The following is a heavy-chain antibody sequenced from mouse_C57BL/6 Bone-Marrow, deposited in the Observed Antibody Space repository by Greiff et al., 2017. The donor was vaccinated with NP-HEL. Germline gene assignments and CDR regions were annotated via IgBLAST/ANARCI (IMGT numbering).Heavy chain of an antibody. CDR3: ARDAYYGSGPYWYFDV. V-gene: IGHV7-1*01. Sequence: EVNVVESGGGLVQSGRSLRLSCATSGFTFSDFYMEWVRQAPGKGLEWIAASRNKANDYTTEYSASVKGRFIVSRDTSQSILYLQMNALRAEDTAIYYCARDAYYGSGPYWYFDVWGTGTTVTVSS. D-gene: IGHD1-1*01. CDR1: GFTFSDFY. CDR2: SRNKANDYTT. J-gene: IGHJ1*03.